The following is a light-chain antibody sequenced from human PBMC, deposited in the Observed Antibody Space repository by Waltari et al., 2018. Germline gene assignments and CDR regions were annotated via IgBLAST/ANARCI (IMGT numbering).Light chain of an antibody. CDR2: LGS. CDR1: QSLLHSNGYNY. Sequence: DTVMTQSPLSLTVTPGEPASIYCRSSQSLLHSNGYNYLDWYLQKPGQPPQLLIYLGSDRASGVPDRFSGSGSGTDFTLKISSVEAEDIVVYYCMQALHTPPAFGQGTRVEI. V-gene: IGKV2-28*01. J-gene: IGKJ1*01. CDR3: MQALHTPPA.